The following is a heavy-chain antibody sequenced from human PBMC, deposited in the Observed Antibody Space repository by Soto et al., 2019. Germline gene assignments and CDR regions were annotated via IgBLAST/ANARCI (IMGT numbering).Heavy chain of an antibody. CDR2: IRSKANSYAT. J-gene: IGHJ3*02. Sequence: GGSLRLSCAASGFTFSGSAMHWVRQASGKGLEWVGRIRSKANSYATAYAASVKGRFTISRDDSKNTAYLQMNSLKTEDTAVYYCTRDSRRLDVWGNYRYQMSGNDAFDIWGQGTMVTVSS. D-gene: IGHD3-16*02. CDR1: GFTFSGSA. CDR3: TRDSRRLDVWGNYRYQMSGNDAFDI. V-gene: IGHV3-73*01.